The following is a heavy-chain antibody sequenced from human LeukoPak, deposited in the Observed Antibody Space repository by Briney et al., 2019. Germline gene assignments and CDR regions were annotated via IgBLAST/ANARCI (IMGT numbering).Heavy chain of an antibody. CDR3: ASSWDSSLDDWFDP. Sequence: ASVKVSCKASGGTFSSYAISWVRQAPGQGLEWMGWINPNSGGTNYAQKFQGRVTMTRDTSISTAYMELSRLRSDDTAVYYCASSWDSSLDDWFDPWGQGTLVTVSS. J-gene: IGHJ5*02. CDR1: GGTFSSYA. D-gene: IGHD3-22*01. V-gene: IGHV1-2*02. CDR2: INPNSGGT.